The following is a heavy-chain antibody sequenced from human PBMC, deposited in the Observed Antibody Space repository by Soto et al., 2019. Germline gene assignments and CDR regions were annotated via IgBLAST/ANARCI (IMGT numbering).Heavy chain of an antibody. V-gene: IGHV3-30*18. Sequence: GGSLRLSCAASGFTFTDYGMHWVRQAPGKGLEWVAVISSDGSNKYYADSVKGRFTISRDNSKNTLHLQMNSLRAEDTAVYYCAKTGQWLEQSDYCLYNMDVWGQGTTVTVSS. CDR1: GFTFTDYG. D-gene: IGHD6-19*01. CDR3: AKTGQWLEQSDYCLYNMDV. J-gene: IGHJ6*02. CDR2: ISSDGSNK.